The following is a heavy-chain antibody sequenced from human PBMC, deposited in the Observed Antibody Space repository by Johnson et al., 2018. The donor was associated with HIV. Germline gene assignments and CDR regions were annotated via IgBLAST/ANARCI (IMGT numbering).Heavy chain of an antibody. J-gene: IGHJ3*02. V-gene: IGHV3-66*01. CDR2: IYSDDST. CDR3: ARDAPNFFQSSGVRDDALDI. D-gene: IGHD3-22*01. CDR1: GFTVSSNY. Sequence: VQLVESGGGLVQPGGSLRLSCAASGFTVSSNYMSWVRQAPGKGLEWVSVIYSDDSTYYADSVQGRFTLSRDNSQNTLYLQMNSLRAEDTAVYYCARDAPNFFQSSGVRDDALDIWGPGTMVTVSS.